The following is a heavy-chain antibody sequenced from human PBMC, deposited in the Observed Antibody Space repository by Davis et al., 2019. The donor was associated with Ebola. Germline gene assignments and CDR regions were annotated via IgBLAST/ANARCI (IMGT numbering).Heavy chain of an antibody. CDR2: INHSGST. CDR1: GGSISNGAYS. CDR3: ARDHSDYVWRISGFDY. Sequence: SETLSLTCAVSGGSISNGAYSWSWIRQPPGKGLEWIGEINHSGSTNYNPSLKSRVTISVDTSKNQISLRLTSVTAADTAVYYCARDHSDYVWRISGFDYWGQGALVTVSS. J-gene: IGHJ4*02. D-gene: IGHD4-11*01. V-gene: IGHV4-30-2*03.